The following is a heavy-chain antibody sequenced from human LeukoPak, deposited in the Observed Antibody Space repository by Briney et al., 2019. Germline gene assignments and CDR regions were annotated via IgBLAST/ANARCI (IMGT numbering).Heavy chain of an antibody. CDR2: IYYSGST. CDR1: GGSISSYY. CDR3: AAPGYSSAYFDY. D-gene: IGHD6-25*01. V-gene: IGHV4-39*01. Sequence: SETLSLTCTVSGGSISSYYWGWIRQPPGKGLEWIGSIYYSGSTYYNPSLKSRVTISVDTSKNQFSLKLSSVTAADTAVYYCAAPGYSSAYFDYWGQGTLVTVSS. J-gene: IGHJ4*02.